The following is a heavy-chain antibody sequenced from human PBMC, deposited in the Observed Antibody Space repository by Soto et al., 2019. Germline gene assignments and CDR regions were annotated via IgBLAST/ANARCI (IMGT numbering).Heavy chain of an antibody. CDR3: VRVWGGLCFDS. CDR1: GFTFDDFA. CDR2: ISWNSGSL. J-gene: IGHJ4*02. Sequence: EVQLVESGGGLVQPGRSLRLSCAASGFTFDDFAMDWVRQGPGKGLEWVSGISWNSGSLAYADSVKGRFTISRDNAKNSLYLQMDSLRVEDTALYYCVRVWGGLCFDSWGQGTLVTVSS. V-gene: IGHV3-9*01. D-gene: IGHD3-3*01.